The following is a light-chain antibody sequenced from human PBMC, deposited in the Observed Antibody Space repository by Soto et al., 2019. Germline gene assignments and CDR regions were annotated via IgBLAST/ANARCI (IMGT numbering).Light chain of an antibody. CDR2: GAS. CDR1: QTVGSN. V-gene: IGKV3D-15*01. J-gene: IGKJ5*01. CDR3: QQYNNWPIT. Sequence: EIVLTQSPATRSVSPGERATLYCRASQTVGSNLAWYQQKPGQAPRLLIYGASTRASDTPARFSGSGSVTEFALTISSLQSEDFAVYYCQQYNNWPITFGQGTRLEIK.